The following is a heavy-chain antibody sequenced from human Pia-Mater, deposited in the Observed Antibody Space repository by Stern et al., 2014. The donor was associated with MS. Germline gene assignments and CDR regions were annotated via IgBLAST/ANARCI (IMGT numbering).Heavy chain of an antibody. V-gene: IGHV3-74*02. J-gene: IGHJ4*02. Sequence: EVQLVESGRALVQPGGSLRLSCVASGFTFKTYWVHWVRQPQGRGLVWVSRINRDGTTINYADSVKGRFTISRDDAKNTVYLQMSSLRAEDTAVYYCAFEFGGFRDYWGQGTLVTVSS. CDR2: INRDGTTI. CDR3: AFEFGGFRDY. CDR1: GFTFKTYW. D-gene: IGHD3-10*01.